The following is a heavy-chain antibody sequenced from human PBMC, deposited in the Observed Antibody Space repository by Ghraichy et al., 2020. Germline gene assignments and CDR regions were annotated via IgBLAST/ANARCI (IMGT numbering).Heavy chain of an antibody. V-gene: IGHV4-59*01. J-gene: IGHJ3*02. CDR3: ARGSDIGIAVATQSFDI. CDR1: GGSIRSYY. D-gene: IGHD2-15*01. CDR2: LYYSSST. Sequence: SQTLSLTCTVSGGSIRSYYWSWIRQPPGKGLEWVGYLYYSSSTDYNPPLKSRVTISVDTSKNQFSLNLISVTAADTAVYFCARGSDIGIAVATQSFDIWGQGKMVTVSS.